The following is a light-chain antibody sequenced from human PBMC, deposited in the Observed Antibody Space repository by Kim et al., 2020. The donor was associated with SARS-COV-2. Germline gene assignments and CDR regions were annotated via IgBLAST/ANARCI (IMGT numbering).Light chain of an antibody. CDR2: EAS. Sequence: DIVLWQSPGTLSLSPGDRATLSCRASQGVSNYLAWYQQKPGQAPRLLIYEASKRAAGIPARFSGSGSGTDFTLTISRLEPGDSAVYFCQQRGSFGQGTRLEIK. CDR3: QQRGS. J-gene: IGKJ5*01. CDR1: QGVSNY. V-gene: IGKV3-11*01.